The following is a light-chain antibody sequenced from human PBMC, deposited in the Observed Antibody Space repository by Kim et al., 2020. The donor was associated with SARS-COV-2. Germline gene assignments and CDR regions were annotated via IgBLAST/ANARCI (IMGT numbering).Light chain of an antibody. J-gene: IGKJ1*01. CDR3: QHYNNWPRT. Sequence: VAPEEGATRSCRASKSRSCNVAWYQKKAGEHPRLLIYGASYRSTGITAGSSSSGAGEEFTITISSLQAEDVSADYYQHYNNWPRTFGQGTKVDIK. V-gene: IGKV3-15*01. CDR2: GAS. CDR1: KSRSCN.